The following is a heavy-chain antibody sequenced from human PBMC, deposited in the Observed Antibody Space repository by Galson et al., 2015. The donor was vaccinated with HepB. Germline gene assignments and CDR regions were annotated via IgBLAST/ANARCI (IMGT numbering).Heavy chain of an antibody. CDR1: GFTFSSYW. Sequence: SLRLSCAASGFTFSSYWMSWVRQAPGKGLEWVANINQEGSEKHYVDSVKGRFTISRVNAKNSLYLQMNSLRAGDTALYYCARDRAVISLGAFDYWGRGTLVTVSS. CDR3: ARDRAVISLGAFDY. CDR2: INQEGSEK. J-gene: IGHJ4*02. D-gene: IGHD3-16*01. V-gene: IGHV3-7*01.